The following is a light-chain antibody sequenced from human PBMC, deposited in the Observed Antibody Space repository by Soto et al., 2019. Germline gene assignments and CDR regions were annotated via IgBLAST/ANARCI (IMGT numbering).Light chain of an antibody. J-gene: IGKJ1*01. CDR1: HTISSSY. V-gene: IGKV3-20*01. CDR2: GIS. Sequence: EIVLTQSPGTLSLSPGERATLSCRASHTISSSYLSWYQQKPGQAPRLLMYGISRRATGIPDRFSGSGSGTDFTITITRREPADVAAYYCQQYYTSSPRTFGQGTKVEIK. CDR3: QQYYTSSPRT.